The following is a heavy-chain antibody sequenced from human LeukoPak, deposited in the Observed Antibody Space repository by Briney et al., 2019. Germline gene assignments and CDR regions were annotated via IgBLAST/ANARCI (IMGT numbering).Heavy chain of an antibody. CDR1: GASISSYY. J-gene: IGHJ4*02. CDR2: IYGRGST. CDR3: ARYRDGHSPVDH. Sequence: SETLSLTCTVSGASISSYYWSWIRQPPGKGLEWIGYIYGRGSTNYNPSLKSRITISLDTSKNQFSLKLNSVTAADTAVYYCARYRDGHSPVDHWGQGTLVTVSS. D-gene: IGHD5-24*01. V-gene: IGHV4-59*01.